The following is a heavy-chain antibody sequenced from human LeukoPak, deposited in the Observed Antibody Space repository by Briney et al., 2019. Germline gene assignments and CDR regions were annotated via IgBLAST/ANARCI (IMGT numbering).Heavy chain of an antibody. D-gene: IGHD3-16*01. Sequence: PGRSLRLSCAASGFTFDDYAMHWVRQAPGKGLEWVSGISWNSGSIGYADSVKGRFTISRDNAKNSLYLQMNSLRAEDTAVYYCVVLRLGEWGQGTLVTVSS. CDR1: GFTFDDYA. J-gene: IGHJ4*02. CDR2: ISWNSGSI. V-gene: IGHV3-9*01. CDR3: VVLRLGE.